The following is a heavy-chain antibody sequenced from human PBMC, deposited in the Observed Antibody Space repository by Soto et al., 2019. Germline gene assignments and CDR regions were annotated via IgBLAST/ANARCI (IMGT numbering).Heavy chain of an antibody. Sequence: GGSLRLSCAASGFTFSSYSMNWVRQAPGKGLEWVSSISSSSYIYYADSVKGRFTISRDNAKNSLYLQMNSLRAEDTAVYYCARDNDGYSYGSLVDYWGQGTLVTSPQ. D-gene: IGHD5-18*01. J-gene: IGHJ4*02. CDR3: ARDNDGYSYGSLVDY. CDR2: ISSSSYI. CDR1: GFTFSSYS. V-gene: IGHV3-21*01.